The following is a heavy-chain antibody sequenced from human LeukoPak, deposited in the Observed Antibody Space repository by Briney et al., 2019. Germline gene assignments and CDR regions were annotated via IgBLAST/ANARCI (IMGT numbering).Heavy chain of an antibody. J-gene: IGHJ5*02. CDR2: ISSSSITI. D-gene: IGHD3-9*01. CDR3: ARGYYDIRTKFDP. Sequence: PGGSLRLSCAASGFTFSSYAMHWVRQAPGKGLEWLSFISSSSITIYYADSVKGRFTISRDNPKNSLYLQMNSLRAEDAAVYYCARGYYDIRTKFDPWGQGTLVTVSS. CDR1: GFTFSSYA. V-gene: IGHV3-48*04.